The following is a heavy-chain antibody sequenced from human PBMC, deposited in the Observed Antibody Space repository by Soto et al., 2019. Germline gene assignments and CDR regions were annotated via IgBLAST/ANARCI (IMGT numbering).Heavy chain of an antibody. Sequence: ASLKVSCKSSGFTFTNYGMRWVRQAPGQGLEWMGWISASKGNTNYAQKFQGRVTMTTDTSTSTTYMELRSLRSEDTAVYYCARKYYDSSGYYRFDYWGQGTPVTVSS. J-gene: IGHJ4*02. D-gene: IGHD3-22*01. CDR1: GFTFTNYG. V-gene: IGHV1-18*01. CDR3: ARKYYDSSGYYRFDY. CDR2: ISASKGNT.